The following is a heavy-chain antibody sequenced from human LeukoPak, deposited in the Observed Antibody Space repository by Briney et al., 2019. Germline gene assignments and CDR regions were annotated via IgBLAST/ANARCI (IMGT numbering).Heavy chain of an antibody. Sequence: SGTLSLTCAVSGGSISSSNWWSWVRQPPGKGLEWIGSVYHSGTTYHNPSLKSRVTMSVDTSKNQFSLTLTSVTAADTALYYCTRELAGTTVEDWGQGTLVTVSS. CDR3: TRELAGTTVED. J-gene: IGHJ4*02. CDR2: VYHSGTT. CDR1: GGSISSSNW. V-gene: IGHV4-4*02. D-gene: IGHD1-1*01.